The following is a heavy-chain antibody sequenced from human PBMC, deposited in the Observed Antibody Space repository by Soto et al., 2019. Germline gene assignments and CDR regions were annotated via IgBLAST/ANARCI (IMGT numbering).Heavy chain of an antibody. J-gene: IGHJ6*03. Sequence: GGSLRLSCAASGFTFSSYWMSWVRQAPGKGLEWVANIKQDGSEKYYVDSVKGRFTISRDNAKNSLYLQMNSLRAEDTAVYYCARDSSGWYNYMDVWDKGTTVTVSS. V-gene: IGHV3-7*01. CDR3: ARDSSGWYNYMDV. CDR2: IKQDGSEK. CDR1: GFTFSSYW. D-gene: IGHD6-19*01.